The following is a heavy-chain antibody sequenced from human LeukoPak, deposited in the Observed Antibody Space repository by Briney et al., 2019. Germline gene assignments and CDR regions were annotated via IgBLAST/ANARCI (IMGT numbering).Heavy chain of an antibody. CDR3: ARDQRKSYGSGYYYYMDV. Sequence: SETLSLTCTVSGGSISSSSYYWGWIRQPPGKGLEWIGSIYYSGSTYYNPSLKSRVTISVDTSKNQFSLKLSSVTAADTAVYYCARDQRKSYGSGYYYYMDVWGKGTTVTVSS. CDR2: IYYSGST. J-gene: IGHJ6*03. V-gene: IGHV4-39*07. D-gene: IGHD3-10*01. CDR1: GGSISSSSYY.